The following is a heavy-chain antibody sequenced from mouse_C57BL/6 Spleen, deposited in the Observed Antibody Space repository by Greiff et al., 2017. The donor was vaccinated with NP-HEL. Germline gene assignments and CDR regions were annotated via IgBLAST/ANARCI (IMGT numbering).Heavy chain of an antibody. D-gene: IGHD2-4*01. V-gene: IGHV1-61*01. J-gene: IGHJ4*01. CDR3: ARDYYDYDEGPYYAMDY. CDR2: IYPSDSET. CDR1: GYTFTSYW. Sequence: VQLQQPGAELVRPGSSVKLSCKASGYTFTSYWMDWVKQRPGQGLEWIGNIYPSDSETHYNQKFKDKATLTVDKSSSTAYMQLSSLTSEDSAVYYCARDYYDYDEGPYYAMDYWGQGTSVTVSS.